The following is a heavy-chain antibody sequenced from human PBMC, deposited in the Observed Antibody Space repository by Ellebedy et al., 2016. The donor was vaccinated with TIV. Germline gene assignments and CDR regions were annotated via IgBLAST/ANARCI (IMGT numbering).Heavy chain of an antibody. D-gene: IGHD3-16*01. J-gene: IGHJ6*02. V-gene: IGHV4-4*02. CDR3: ARDFGGVSSSGMDV. Sequence: SETLSLTXAVSGGSISSSNWWSWVRQPPGKGLEWIGEIYHSGSTNYNPSLKSRVTISVGKSKNQFSLKLSSVTAADTAVYYCARDFGGVSSSGMDVWGQGTTVTVSS. CDR1: GGSISSSNW. CDR2: IYHSGST.